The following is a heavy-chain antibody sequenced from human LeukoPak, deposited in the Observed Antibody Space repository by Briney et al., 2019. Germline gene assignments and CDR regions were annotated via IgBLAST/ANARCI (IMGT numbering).Heavy chain of an antibody. CDR2: IYNTRST. V-gene: IGHV4-59*08. D-gene: IGHD3-9*01. CDR1: GGSISSYY. J-gene: IGHJ3*02. CDR3: ARRNILTEGEAFDI. Sequence: SETPSLTCTVSGGSISSYYWTWIRQPPGKGLEWIGFIYNTRSTNYNPSLKSRVTISFDTSKNQFSLKLNSVTAADTAVYYCARRNILTEGEAFDIWGQGTMVTVSS.